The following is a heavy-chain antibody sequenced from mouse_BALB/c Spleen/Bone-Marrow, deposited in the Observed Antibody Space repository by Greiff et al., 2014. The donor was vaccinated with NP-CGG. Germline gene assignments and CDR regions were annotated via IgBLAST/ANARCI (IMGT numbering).Heavy chain of an antibody. CDR2: IDPSDSET. CDR1: GYTFTNYW. V-gene: IGHV1-69*02. Sequence: VQLQQSGAEFVKPGAPVKLSCKASGYTFTNYWMNWVKQRPGRGLEWIGRIDPSDSETHYNQKFKDKATLTVDKSSRTAYIQLSSLTSEESAVYYCARGYYGRTYGWYFDVWGAGTTVTVSS. D-gene: IGHD1-1*01. J-gene: IGHJ1*01. CDR3: ARGYYGRTYGWYFDV.